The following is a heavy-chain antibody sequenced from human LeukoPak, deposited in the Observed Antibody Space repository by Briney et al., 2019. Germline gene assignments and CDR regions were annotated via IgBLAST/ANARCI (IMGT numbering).Heavy chain of an antibody. CDR1: GGTFSSYA. J-gene: IGHJ5*02. D-gene: IGHD3-9*01. CDR2: ISAYNGNT. CDR3: ARGPRFSANWFDP. Sequence: VKVSCKASGGTFSSYAISWVRQAPGQGLEWMGWISAYNGNTNYAQKLRGRVTMTTDTSTSTAYMELRSLRSDDTAVYYCARGPRFSANWFDPWGQGTLVTVSS. V-gene: IGHV1-18*01.